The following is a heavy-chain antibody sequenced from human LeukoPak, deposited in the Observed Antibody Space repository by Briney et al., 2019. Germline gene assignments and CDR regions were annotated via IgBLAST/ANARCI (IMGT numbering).Heavy chain of an antibody. CDR1: GYTFTSYY. Sequence: GASVTVSRKASGYTFTSYYMHWVRQAPGQGLEWMGIINPSGGSTSYAQKFQGRVTMTRDTSTCTVYIERSSLRSEDTAVYYCARGGSGWSDALDYWGEGTLVTVSS. V-gene: IGHV1-46*01. CDR2: INPSGGST. D-gene: IGHD6-19*01. CDR3: ARGGSGWSDALDY. J-gene: IGHJ4*02.